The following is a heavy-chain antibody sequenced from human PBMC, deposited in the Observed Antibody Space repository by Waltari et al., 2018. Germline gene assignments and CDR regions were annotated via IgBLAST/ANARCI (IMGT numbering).Heavy chain of an antibody. CDR1: GFTFSSYW. CDR3: ARANPADFDY. Sequence: CAASGFTFSSYWIHWVRQAPGKGLVWVSRIKSDGIGVNYADSVKGRFTISRDNAKNTVYLQMNSLRAEDTAVYYCARANPADFDYWGQGVLVTVSS. CDR2: IKSDGIGV. J-gene: IGHJ4*02. V-gene: IGHV3-74*01.